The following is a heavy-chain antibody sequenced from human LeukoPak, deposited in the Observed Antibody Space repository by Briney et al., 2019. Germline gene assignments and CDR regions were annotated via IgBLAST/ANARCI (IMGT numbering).Heavy chain of an antibody. V-gene: IGHV1-2*04. CDR2: INPNSGGT. Sequence: ASVKVSCKASGYTFTGYYMHWVRQAPGQGLEWMGWINPNSGGTNYAQKFQGWVTMTRDTSASTAYMELSSLRSEDTAVYYCARAQALDYWGQGTLVTVSS. CDR3: ARAQALDY. CDR1: GYTFTGYY. J-gene: IGHJ4*02.